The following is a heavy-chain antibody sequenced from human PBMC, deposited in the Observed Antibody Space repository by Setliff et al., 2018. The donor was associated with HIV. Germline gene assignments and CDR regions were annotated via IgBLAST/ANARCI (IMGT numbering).Heavy chain of an antibody. D-gene: IGHD1-7*01. CDR1: GASFTTHY. CDR3: LLDVPLILRTSPPL. J-gene: IGHJ4*02. V-gene: IGHV4-4*09. Sequence: SETLSLTCTVSGASFTTHYWSLIRQPPGKGLEWIGCISTSGSTNYNPSLKSRVTLSIDMSKNRFSLKLNTVTAADTATYYCLLDVPLILRTSPPLWGQGTPVTVSS. CDR2: ISTSGST.